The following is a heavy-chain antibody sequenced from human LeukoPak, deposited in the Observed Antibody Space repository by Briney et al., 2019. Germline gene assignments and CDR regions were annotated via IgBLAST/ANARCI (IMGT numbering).Heavy chain of an antibody. CDR3: TKKTGEY. CDR2: IKQDGSKK. V-gene: IGHV3-7*03. CDR1: GFPFSSYW. Sequence: GGSLRLSCVASGFPFSSYWMTWVRQAPGKGLEWVANIKQDGSKKSYVDSVKGRFTISRDNAKNSLYLQMNSLRVEDTAVYYCTKKTGEYWGQGTPVTVSA. J-gene: IGHJ4*02.